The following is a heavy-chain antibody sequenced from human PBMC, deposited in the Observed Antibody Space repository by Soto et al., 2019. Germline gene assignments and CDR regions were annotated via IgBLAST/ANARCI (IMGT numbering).Heavy chain of an antibody. CDR2: IYHSGST. CDR3: ASGRVGYCISTSCYPGGYYYYGMDV. CDR1: GGSISSGGYS. J-gene: IGHJ6*02. V-gene: IGHV4-30-2*01. D-gene: IGHD2-2*01. Sequence: SETLSLTCAVSGGSISSGGYSWSWIRQPPGKGLEWIGYIYHSGSTYYNPSLKSRVTISVDRSKNQFSLKLSSVTAADTAVYYCASGRVGYCISTSCYPGGYYYYGMDVWGQGTTVTVSS.